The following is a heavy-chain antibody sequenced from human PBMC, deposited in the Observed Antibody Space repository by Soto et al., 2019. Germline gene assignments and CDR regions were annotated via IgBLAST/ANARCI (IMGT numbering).Heavy chain of an antibody. D-gene: IGHD3-10*01. CDR2: IYYSGST. V-gene: IGHV4-59*08. J-gene: IGHJ4*02. CDR1: GGSMSSYY. CDR3: ARRHVSGSYDY. Sequence: ASETLSLTCTVSGGSMSSYYWSWIRQPPGKGLEWIGYIYYSGSTNYHPSLKSRVTISVDTSKNQFSLKLSSVTAADTAVYYCARRHVSGSYDYWGQGTQVTIAS.